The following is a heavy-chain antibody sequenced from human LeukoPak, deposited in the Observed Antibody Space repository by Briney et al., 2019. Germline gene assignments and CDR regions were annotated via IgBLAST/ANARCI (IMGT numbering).Heavy chain of an antibody. J-gene: IGHJ6*03. D-gene: IGHD3-22*01. CDR3: AKDHYYDSSGYSYYYYYYYMDV. V-gene: IGHV3-30*02. CDR1: GFTFSSYG. Sequence: PGGSLRLSCAASGFTFSSYGMHWVRQAPGKGLEWVAFIRYDGSNKYYADSVKGRFTISRDNSKNTLYLQMNSLRAEDTAVYCCAKDHYYDSSGYSYYYYYYYMDVWGKGTTVTISS. CDR2: IRYDGSNK.